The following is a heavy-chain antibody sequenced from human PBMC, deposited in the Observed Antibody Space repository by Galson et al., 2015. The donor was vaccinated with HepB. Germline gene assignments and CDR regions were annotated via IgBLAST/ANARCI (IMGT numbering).Heavy chain of an antibody. D-gene: IGHD4-17*01. CDR3: AKFRGDYDGYFEL. CDR2: ISGSAGST. CDR1: GFTFSSYA. J-gene: IGHJ2*01. Sequence: SLRLSCAASGFTFSSYAMSWVRQAPGKGLEWVSTISGSAGSTYYADSVKGRFAISRDNSKNTLYLQMNSLRAEDTAVYYCAKFRGDYDGYFELWGRGTLVTVSS. V-gene: IGHV3-23*01.